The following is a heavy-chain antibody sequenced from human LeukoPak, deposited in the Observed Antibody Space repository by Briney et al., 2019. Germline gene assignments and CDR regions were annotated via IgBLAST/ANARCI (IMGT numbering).Heavy chain of an antibody. CDR3: ARDVVVVPAALLTDYYYGMDV. CDR1: GYTFTSYY. CDR2: ISAYNGNT. J-gene: IGHJ6*02. V-gene: IGHV1-18*04. Sequence: ASVKVSCKASGYTFTSYYMHWVRQAPGQGLEWMGWISAYNGNTNYAQKLQGRVTMTTDTSTSTAYMELRSLRSDDTAVYYCARDVVVVPAALLTDYYYGMDVWGQGTTVTVSS. D-gene: IGHD2-2*01.